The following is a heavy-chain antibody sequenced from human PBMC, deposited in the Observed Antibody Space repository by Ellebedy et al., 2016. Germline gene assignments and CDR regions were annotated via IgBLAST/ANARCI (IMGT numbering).Heavy chain of an antibody. V-gene: IGHV1-69*04. J-gene: IGHJ4*02. CDR1: GGTFNNYG. CDR2: LILNPIVGFA. Sequence: ASVKVSCKASGGTFNNYGISWVRQAPGQGLEWMGRLILNPIVGFASYAQKFQGRLTITADKSTTTVYMDLSSLTSEDTALYYCARDGVLIPSPEEIIMIPPSHDYWGQGTLVTVSS. CDR3: ARDGVLIPSPEEIIMIPPSHDY. D-gene: IGHD3-3*01.